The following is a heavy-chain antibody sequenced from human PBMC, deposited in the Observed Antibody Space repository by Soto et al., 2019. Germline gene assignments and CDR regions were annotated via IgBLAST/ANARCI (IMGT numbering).Heavy chain of an antibody. Sequence: PSETLSLTCTVSGGSISSSSYYWGWIRQPPGKGLEWFGSIYYSGSTYYNPSLKSRVTISVDTSKNQFSLKLSSVSAADTAMYYCARGLQRRFGGYKGLGYHGMDVWGQGTTVTVSS. CDR1: GGSISSSSYY. D-gene: IGHD5-12*01. CDR2: IYYSGST. CDR3: ARGLQRRFGGYKGLGYHGMDV. V-gene: IGHV4-39*01. J-gene: IGHJ6*02.